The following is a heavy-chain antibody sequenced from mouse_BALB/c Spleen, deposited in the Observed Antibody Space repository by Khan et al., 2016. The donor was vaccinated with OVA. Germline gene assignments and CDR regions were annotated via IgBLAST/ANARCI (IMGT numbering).Heavy chain of an antibody. Sequence: QVQLKESGAELARPGASVKMSCKTSGYTFTTYTLHWVKQRPGRSLEWIGYINPSNDYTNYNQKFKDKSTLTADKSSSTAYMQLSRLTSEDSAVYYCAGSGQLWLRGGLAYWGQGTLVTVSA. J-gene: IGHJ3*01. CDR2: INPSNDYT. V-gene: IGHV1-4*01. CDR3: AGSGQLWLRGGLAY. CDR1: GYTFTTYT. D-gene: IGHD3-2*01.